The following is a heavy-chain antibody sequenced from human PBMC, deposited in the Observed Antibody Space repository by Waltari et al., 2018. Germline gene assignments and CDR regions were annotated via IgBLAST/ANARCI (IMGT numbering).Heavy chain of an antibody. CDR3: ARGDTTGTGWFDP. V-gene: IGHV4-59*01. D-gene: IGHD4-17*01. CDR1: GGSISSYY. J-gene: IGHJ5*02. Sequence: QVQLQESGPGLVKPSETLSLTCTVSGGSISSYYWSWIRQPPGKGLEWIGYIYYSGSTNYNPSLKSRVTISVDTSKTQFSLKLSSVTAADTAVYYCARGDTTGTGWFDPWGQGTLVTVSS. CDR2: IYYSGST.